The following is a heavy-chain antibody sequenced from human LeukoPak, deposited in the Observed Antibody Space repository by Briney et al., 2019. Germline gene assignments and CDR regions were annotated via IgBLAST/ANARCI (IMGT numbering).Heavy chain of an antibody. D-gene: IGHD3-10*01. J-gene: IGHJ3*02. Sequence: GGSLRLSCSASGFTFSSYAMHWVRQAPGKGLEYVSAITSNGGSTYYADSVKGRFPISRDNSKNTLYLQMNSLRAEDTAVYYCAKVRLLWFGELLSRGLDAFDIWGQGTMVTVSS. CDR1: GFTFSSYA. CDR3: AKVRLLWFGELLSRGLDAFDI. V-gene: IGHV3-64*04. CDR2: ITSNGGST.